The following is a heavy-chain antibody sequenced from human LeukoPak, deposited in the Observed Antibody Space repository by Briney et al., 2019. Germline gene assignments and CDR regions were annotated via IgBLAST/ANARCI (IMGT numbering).Heavy chain of an antibody. Sequence: PGGSLRLSCAASGFTFSSYAMSWVRQAPGKGLEWVSAISGSGGSTYYADSVKGRFTISRDNSKNTLYLQMNSLRAEDTAVYYCANLPRRHSSGRYLGVRPSPDAFDIWGQGTMVTVSS. CDR1: GFTFSSYA. CDR2: ISGSGGST. J-gene: IGHJ3*02. CDR3: ANLPRRHSSGRYLGVRPSPDAFDI. D-gene: IGHD6-19*01. V-gene: IGHV3-23*01.